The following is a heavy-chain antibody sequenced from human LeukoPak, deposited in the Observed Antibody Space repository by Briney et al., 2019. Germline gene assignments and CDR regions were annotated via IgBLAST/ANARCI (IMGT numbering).Heavy chain of an antibody. CDR1: GYTFTSYG. Sequence: ASVKVSCKASGYTFTSYGISWVRQAPGQGLEWMGWISAYNGNTNYAQKLQGRVTMTTDTSTSTAYMELRSLRSDDTAVYYCAREDHIGATLDHDAFDIWGQGTMVTVSS. CDR2: ISAYNGNT. V-gene: IGHV1-18*01. J-gene: IGHJ3*02. CDR3: AREDHIGATLDHDAFDI. D-gene: IGHD5-12*01.